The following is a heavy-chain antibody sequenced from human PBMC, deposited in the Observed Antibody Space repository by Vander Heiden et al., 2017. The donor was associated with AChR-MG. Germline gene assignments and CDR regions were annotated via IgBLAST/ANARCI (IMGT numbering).Heavy chain of an antibody. V-gene: IGHV4-31*03. Sequence: QVQLQASGPGLVTASQTLSLTCPVAGGSLRLDAYKWHWIRHHPGKGLEWIGYIAYSGSTYYNPSLKSRVTISVDTSKNQFSLKLSSVTAADTAVYYCARDLSVVPTVMDVWGQGTTVTVSS. CDR3: ARDLSVVPTVMDV. J-gene: IGHJ6*02. CDR1: GGSLRLDAYK. D-gene: IGHD2-2*01. CDR2: IAYSGST.